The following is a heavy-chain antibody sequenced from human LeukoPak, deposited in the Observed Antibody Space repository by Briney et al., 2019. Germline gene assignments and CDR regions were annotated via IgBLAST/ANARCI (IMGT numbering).Heavy chain of an antibody. J-gene: IGHJ4*02. Sequence: GGSLRLSCAASGFTFSSYSMNWVRQAPGKGLERVSDISRDSRTKYYADSVKGRFTISRDNAKRSLYLEMNSLRAEDTAVYYCAKDTLDCSSTSCDYWGQGTLVTVSS. CDR2: ISRDSRTK. V-gene: IGHV3-48*01. CDR1: GFTFSSYS. D-gene: IGHD2-2*01. CDR3: AKDTLDCSSTSCDY.